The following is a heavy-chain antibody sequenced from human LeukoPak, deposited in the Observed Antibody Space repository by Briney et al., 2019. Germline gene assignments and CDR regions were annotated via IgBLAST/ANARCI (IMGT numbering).Heavy chain of an antibody. CDR2: IYSGGST. J-gene: IGHJ4*02. CDR3: ARDRHDYGDYYFDY. D-gene: IGHD4-17*01. Sequence: GGSLRLSCAASGFTVSSNYMSWVRQAPGKGLEWVSVIYSGGSTYYADSVKGRLTISRDNSKNTLYLQMNSLRAGDTAVYYCARDRHDYGDYYFDYWGQGTLVTVSS. V-gene: IGHV3-53*01. CDR1: GFTVSSNY.